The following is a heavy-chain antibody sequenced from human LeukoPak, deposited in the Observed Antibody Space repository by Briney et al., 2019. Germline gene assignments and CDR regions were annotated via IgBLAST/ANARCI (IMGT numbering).Heavy chain of an antibody. D-gene: IGHD3-3*01. J-gene: IGHJ6*03. V-gene: IGHV4-34*01. Sequence: PSETLSLTCAVYGGSFSGYYWSWIRQPPGKGLEWIGEINHSGSTNYNPSLKSRVTISVDTSKNQFSLKLSSVTAADTAVYYCARAYYDFWSGPSGYYYMDVWGKGTTVTVSS. CDR2: INHSGST. CDR3: ARAYYDFWSGPSGYYYMDV. CDR1: GGSFSGYY.